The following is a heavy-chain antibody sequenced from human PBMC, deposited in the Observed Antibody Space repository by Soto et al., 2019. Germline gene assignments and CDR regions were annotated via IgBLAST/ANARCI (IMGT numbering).Heavy chain of an antibody. CDR3: AKDGERYCSGGSCYNYFDY. Sequence: PGGSLRLSCAASGFTFSSYGMHWVRQAPGKGLEWVAVISYDGSNKYYADSVKGRFTISRDNSKNTLYLQMNSLRAEDTAVYYCAKDGERYCSGGSCYNYFDYWGQGTLVTVSS. D-gene: IGHD2-15*01. CDR2: ISYDGSNK. V-gene: IGHV3-30*18. CDR1: GFTFSSYG. J-gene: IGHJ4*02.